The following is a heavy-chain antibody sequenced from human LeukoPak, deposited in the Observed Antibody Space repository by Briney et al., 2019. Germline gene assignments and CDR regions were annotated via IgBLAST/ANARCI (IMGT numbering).Heavy chain of an antibody. CDR1: GFTFSSYA. CDR2: IYNAVT. V-gene: IGHV3-53*01. D-gene: IGHD3-10*01. J-gene: IGHJ4*02. CDR3: ARLRGNTMVEY. Sequence: PGGSLRLSCAASGFTFSSYAMHWVRQAPGKGLEWVSLIYNAVTYADSVKGRFTISRDDSKNTLNLQMNSLRADDTAVYYCARLRGNTMVEYWGQGTLVTVSS.